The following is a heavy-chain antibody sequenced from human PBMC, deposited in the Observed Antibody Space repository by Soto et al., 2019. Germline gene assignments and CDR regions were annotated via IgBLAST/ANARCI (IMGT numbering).Heavy chain of an antibody. CDR3: AKSYGGSGYYISNPFDY. CDR1: GFTFDDYA. Sequence: EVQLVESGGGLVQPGRSLRLSCAASGFTFDDYAMHWVRQAPGKGLEWVSGISWNSGSIGYADSVKGRFTISRDNAKNSLYLQMNSLRAEDTALYYCAKSYGGSGYYISNPFDYWGQGTLVTVSS. CDR2: ISWNSGSI. V-gene: IGHV3-9*01. D-gene: IGHD3-3*01. J-gene: IGHJ4*02.